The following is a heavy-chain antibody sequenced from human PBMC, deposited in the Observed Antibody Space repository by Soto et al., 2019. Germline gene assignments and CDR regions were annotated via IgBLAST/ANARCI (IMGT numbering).Heavy chain of an antibody. Sequence: GGSLRLSCAASGFTFSSYGMHWVRQAPGKGLEWVAVIWYDGSNKYYADSVKGRFTISRDNSKNTLYLKMNSLRAEDTAVYYCARAYRPRYCSGGSCYPLLMYYYYMDVWGKGTTVTVSS. D-gene: IGHD2-15*01. CDR3: ARAYRPRYCSGGSCYPLLMYYYYMDV. J-gene: IGHJ6*03. CDR2: IWYDGSNK. V-gene: IGHV3-33*01. CDR1: GFTFSSYG.